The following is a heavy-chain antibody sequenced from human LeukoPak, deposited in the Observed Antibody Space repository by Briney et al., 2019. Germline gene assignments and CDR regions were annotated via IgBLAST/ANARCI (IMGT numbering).Heavy chain of an antibody. CDR1: GFTFSSYA. V-gene: IGHV3-30-3*01. CDR2: ISYDGSYK. D-gene: IGHD5-18*01. J-gene: IGHJ3*02. CDR3: AKVAMDAFDI. Sequence: PGRSLRLSCAASGFTFSSYAMHWVRQAPGKGLEWVAVISYDGSYKQYADSVKGRFTISRDNSKNTLYLQMNSLRAEDTAVYYCAKVAMDAFDIWGQGTMVTVSS.